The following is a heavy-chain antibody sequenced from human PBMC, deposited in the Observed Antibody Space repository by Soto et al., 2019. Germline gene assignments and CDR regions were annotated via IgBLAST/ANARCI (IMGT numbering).Heavy chain of an antibody. CDR3: ARIRLYYDILTGNYYYYGMDV. CDR1: GFSLSNARMG. V-gene: IGHV2-26*01. Sequence: QVTLKESGPVLVKPTEPLTLTCTVSGFSLSNARMGVSWIRQPPGKALEWLAHIFSNDEKSYSTSLKSRLTISKDTSKSQVVLTMTNMDPVDTATYYCARIRLYYDILTGNYYYYGMDVWGQGATVTVSS. D-gene: IGHD3-9*01. J-gene: IGHJ6*02. CDR2: IFSNDEK.